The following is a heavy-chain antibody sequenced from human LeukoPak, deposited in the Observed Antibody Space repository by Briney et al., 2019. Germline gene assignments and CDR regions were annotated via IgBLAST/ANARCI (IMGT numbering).Heavy chain of an antibody. D-gene: IGHD3-22*01. Sequence: GASVKVSCKVSGYTLTELSIHWVRQAPGKGLEWMGGFDPEDGETIYAQKFQGRVTMTEDTSTDTAYMELSSLRSEDTAVYYCAALGNYYDSSGNWFDYWGQGTLVTVSS. CDR3: AALGNYYDSSGNWFDY. V-gene: IGHV1-24*01. J-gene: IGHJ4*02. CDR1: GYTLTELS. CDR2: FDPEDGET.